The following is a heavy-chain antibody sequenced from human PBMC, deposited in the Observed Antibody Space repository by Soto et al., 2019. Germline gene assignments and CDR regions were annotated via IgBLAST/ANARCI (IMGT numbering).Heavy chain of an antibody. V-gene: IGHV4-34*01. J-gene: IGHJ4*02. D-gene: IGHD6-13*01. CDR1: GGSFSGYY. CDR2: INQSGFT. CDR3: ARFPFDRSSWTNPRYFDY. Sequence: QVQLQQWVAGLLKPAETLSLTCAVYGGSFSGYYWTWIRQLPGKGLEWIGEINQSGFTNYNPSLESRVTMSVDTSKNQFSRRLSSVTAADTAVYYCARFPFDRSSWTNPRYFDYWGQGTLVTVSS.